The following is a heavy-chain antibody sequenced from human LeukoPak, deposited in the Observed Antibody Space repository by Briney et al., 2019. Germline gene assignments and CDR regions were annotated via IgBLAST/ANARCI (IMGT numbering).Heavy chain of an antibody. D-gene: IGHD3-10*01. J-gene: IGHJ4*02. CDR1: GYSIGSGYY. CDR2: IYHSGST. V-gene: IGHV4-38-2*01. Sequence: SETLSLTCVVSGYSIGSGYYWGWIRQPPGKGLEWIGSIYHSGSTYYNPSLKSRVTISVDTSKNQFSLKLSSVTAADTAVYYCASSGGYYSFDYWGQGTLVTVSS. CDR3: ASSGGYYSFDY.